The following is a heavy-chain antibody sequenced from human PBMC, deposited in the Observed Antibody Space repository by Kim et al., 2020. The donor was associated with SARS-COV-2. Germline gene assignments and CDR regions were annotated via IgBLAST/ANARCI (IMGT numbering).Heavy chain of an antibody. Sequence: YSPSLESRVTISVDTSKKQFSLKMSSLTAADTAVYYCARRDSSNWYFDYWGLGTLVTVSS. J-gene: IGHJ4*02. V-gene: IGHV4-59*08. D-gene: IGHD3-22*01. CDR3: ARRDSSNWYFDY.